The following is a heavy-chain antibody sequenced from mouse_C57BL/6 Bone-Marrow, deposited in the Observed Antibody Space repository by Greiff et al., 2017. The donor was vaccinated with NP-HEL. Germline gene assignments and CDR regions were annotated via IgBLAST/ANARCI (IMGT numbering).Heavy chain of an antibody. CDR3: SYGYYVPWFAY. V-gene: IGHV1-7*01. D-gene: IGHD2-3*01. J-gene: IGHJ3*01. Sequence: VQLKESGAELAKPGASVKLSCKASGYTFTSYWMHWVKQRPGQGLEWIGYLNPSSGYTKYNQKFKDKATLTAVKSSSTAYMQLSSLTYEDSAVYCCSYGYYVPWFAYWGQGTLVTVSA. CDR1: GYTFTSYW. CDR2: LNPSSGYT.